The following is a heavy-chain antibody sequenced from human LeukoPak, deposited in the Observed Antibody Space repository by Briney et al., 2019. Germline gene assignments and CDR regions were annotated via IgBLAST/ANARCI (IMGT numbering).Heavy chain of an antibody. D-gene: IGHD2-2*01. V-gene: IGHV1-69*05. CDR3: AKGKDIVVVPAAMPTWFAP. J-gene: IGHJ5*02. CDR2: IIPIFGTA. CDR1: GGTFSSYA. Sequence: SVKVSCKASGGTFSSYAISWVRQAPGQGLEWMGGIIPIFGTANYAQKFQGRVTITTDESTSTAYMELSSLRSEYTAVHYCAKGKDIVVVPAAMPTWFAPWGQGTLVTVSS.